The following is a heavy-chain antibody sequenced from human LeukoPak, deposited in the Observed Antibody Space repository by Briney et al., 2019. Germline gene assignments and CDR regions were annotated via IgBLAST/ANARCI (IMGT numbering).Heavy chain of an antibody. CDR3: ARDHMHQGNDAFDI. J-gene: IGHJ3*02. CDR2: ISSSSSYI. D-gene: IGHD2-2*01. Sequence: AGGSLRLSCAASGFTFSSYSMNWVRQAPGKGLEWVSSISSSSSYIYYADSVKGRFTISRDNAKNSLYLQMNSLRAEDTAVYYCARDHMHQGNDAFDIWGQGTMVTVSS. V-gene: IGHV3-21*01. CDR1: GFTFSSYS.